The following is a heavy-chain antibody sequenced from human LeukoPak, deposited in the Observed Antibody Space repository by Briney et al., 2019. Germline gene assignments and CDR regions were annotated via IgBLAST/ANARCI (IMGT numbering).Heavy chain of an antibody. J-gene: IGHJ4*02. Sequence: PGGSLRLSCAASGFTFDDYDMHWVRQAPGKGLEWVSGISWNSGGIGYADSVKGRFTISRDNAKNSLYLQMSSLRAEDTAVYYCARDLAWGAFDYWGQGILVAVSS. CDR3: ARDLAWGAFDY. V-gene: IGHV3-9*01. D-gene: IGHD7-27*01. CDR1: GFTFDDYD. CDR2: ISWNSGGI.